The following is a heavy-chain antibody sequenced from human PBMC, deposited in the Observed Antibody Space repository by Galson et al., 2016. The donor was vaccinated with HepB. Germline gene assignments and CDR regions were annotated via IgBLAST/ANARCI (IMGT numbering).Heavy chain of an antibody. D-gene: IGHD2-21*02. Sequence: SETLSLTCNVSGVSISSSYSYWGWIRQPPGKGLEWIGNMHYSWSSYYNPSLRSRVTISVGTSKNQFSLKLNSVTVADTAVFYFATTRVTGGRPFNYWGQGTLVTVSP. CDR2: MHYSWSS. J-gene: IGHJ4*02. CDR1: GVSISSSYSY. V-gene: IGHV4-39*01. CDR3: ATTRVTGGRPFNY.